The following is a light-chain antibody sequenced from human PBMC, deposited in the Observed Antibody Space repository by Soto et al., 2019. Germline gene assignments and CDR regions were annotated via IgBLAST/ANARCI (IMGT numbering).Light chain of an antibody. CDR3: SSYAGSNVH. Sequence: QSALTQPASVSGSPGQSITISCTGTSSDVGGYNYVSWYQQHPGKAPKLMIYEVSNRPSGVSNRFSGSKSGNTASLTISGLKAEDEADYYCSSYAGSNVHFGTGTKVTVL. CDR2: EVS. J-gene: IGLJ1*01. V-gene: IGLV2-14*01. CDR1: SSDVGGYNY.